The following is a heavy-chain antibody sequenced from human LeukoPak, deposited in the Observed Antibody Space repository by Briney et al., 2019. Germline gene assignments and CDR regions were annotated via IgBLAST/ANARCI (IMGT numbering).Heavy chain of an antibody. CDR2: ITSSGDYL. CDR1: GFRFSTYK. D-gene: IGHD6-13*01. J-gene: IGHJ4*02. CDR3: ATERSGIAARRAPGY. Sequence: PGGSLRLSCLASGFRFSTYKMNWVRQAPGEGLEWVSSITSSGDYLYYADSVKGRSTISRDNAKNSLYLQMNSLRAEDTAVYYCATERSGIAARRAPGYWGQGTLVTVSS. V-gene: IGHV3-21*01.